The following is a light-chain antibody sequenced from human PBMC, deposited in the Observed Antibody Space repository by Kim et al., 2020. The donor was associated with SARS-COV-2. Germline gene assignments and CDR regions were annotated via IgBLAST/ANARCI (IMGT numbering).Light chain of an antibody. CDR2: DVS. CDR1: SSDVGGYNY. V-gene: IGLV2-14*04. Sequence: GQSITISCTGTSSDVGGYNYVSWYQQHPGKAPKLMIYDVSKRPSGVSNRFSGSKSGNTASLTISGLQAEDEADYYCSSYTSSSTLVLGGGTQLTVL. J-gene: IGLJ2*01. CDR3: SSYTSSSTLV.